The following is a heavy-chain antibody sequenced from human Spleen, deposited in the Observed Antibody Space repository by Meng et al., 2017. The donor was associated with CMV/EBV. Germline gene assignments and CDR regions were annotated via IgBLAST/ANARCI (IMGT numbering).Heavy chain of an antibody. CDR3: ARHGIAAAAKYYFDY. D-gene: IGHD6-13*01. V-gene: IGHV5-51*01. CDR2: IYPGDSDT. Sequence: GESLKISCKGSGYSFTSYWIGWVPQMPGKGLEWMGIIYPGDSDTRYSPSFQGQVTISADKSISTAYLQWSSLKASDTAMYYCARHGIAAAAKYYFDYWGQGTLVTVSS. J-gene: IGHJ4*02. CDR1: GYSFTSYW.